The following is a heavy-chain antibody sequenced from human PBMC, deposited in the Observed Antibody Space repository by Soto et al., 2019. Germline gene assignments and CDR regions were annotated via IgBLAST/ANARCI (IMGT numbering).Heavy chain of an antibody. V-gene: IGHV3-23*01. D-gene: IGHD5-12*01. J-gene: IGHJ1*01. CDR3: ARLYISGFGYSGYDLSYFQH. CDR2: ISGSGGST. Sequence: EVQLLESGGGLVQPGGSLRLSCTASGFTFSSYAMSWVRQAPGKGLEWVSAISGSGGSTYYADSVKGRFTISRDNSKNTLYLQMNSLRAEDTAVYDCARLYISGFGYSGYDLSYFQHWGQGTLVTVSS. CDR1: GFTFSSYA.